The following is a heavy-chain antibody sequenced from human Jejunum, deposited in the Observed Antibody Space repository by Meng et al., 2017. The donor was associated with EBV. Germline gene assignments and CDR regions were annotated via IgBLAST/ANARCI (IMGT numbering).Heavy chain of an antibody. V-gene: IGHV3-23*04. CDR2: GSGTGSTT. D-gene: IGHD5-24*01. J-gene: IGHJ4*02. CDR1: GFILSTYA. CDR3: VRDGYNYIPFDY. Sequence: VQRVGSGGGFVKRGGALRFSCADTGFILSTYAMSWFRQAPGKGLVWVSHGSGTGSTTYYADSVKGRFTASRDNSNNILYLQMNSLGADDTAVYYCVRDGYNYIPFDYWGQGTLVTVSS.